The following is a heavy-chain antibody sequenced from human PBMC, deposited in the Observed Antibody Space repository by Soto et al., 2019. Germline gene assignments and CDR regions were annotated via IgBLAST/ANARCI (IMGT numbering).Heavy chain of an antibody. V-gene: IGHV4-39*01. Sequence: QLQLHESGPGLVKPSETLSLTCAVSGDSMSSSDYYWGWIRQPPGKGLEWIGSIYYSGITYYNPSLQSRVAITVDTSKNQFSLQLKSGTAADTAIYFCARRTVNIRTFYSGLKTHCFDYWGQGAPVTVSS. D-gene: IGHD6-19*01. CDR3: ARRTVNIRTFYSGLKTHCFDY. J-gene: IGHJ4*02. CDR1: GDSMSSSDYY. CDR2: IYYSGIT.